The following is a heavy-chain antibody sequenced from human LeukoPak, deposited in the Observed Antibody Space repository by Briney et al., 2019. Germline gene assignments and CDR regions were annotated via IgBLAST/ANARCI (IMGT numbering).Heavy chain of an antibody. CDR3: ARDSGSTQRKYYFDY. D-gene: IGHD1-1*01. CDR2: IIPIFGTA. V-gene: IGHV1-69*05. Sequence: GASVKVSCKASGGTFSSYAISWVRQATGQGLEWMGGIIPIFGTANYAQKFQGRVTITTDESTSTAYMELSSLRSEDTAVYYCARDSGSTQRKYYFDYWGQGTLVTVSS. CDR1: GGTFSSYA. J-gene: IGHJ4*02.